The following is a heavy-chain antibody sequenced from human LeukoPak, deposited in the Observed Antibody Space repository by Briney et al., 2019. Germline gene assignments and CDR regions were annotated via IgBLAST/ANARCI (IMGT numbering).Heavy chain of an antibody. CDR3: TREWGAAADY. D-gene: IGHD6-13*01. CDR1: GFTFRTYG. Sequence: GGSLRLSCAASGFTFRTYGMHWVRQTPGKGLEWVAVMSYDGNNIYYADSVKGRFTLSRDSSQNTLYLQMNSLRPEDTAVYYCTREWGAAADYWGQGTLVTVSS. CDR2: MSYDGNNI. J-gene: IGHJ4*02. V-gene: IGHV3-30*03.